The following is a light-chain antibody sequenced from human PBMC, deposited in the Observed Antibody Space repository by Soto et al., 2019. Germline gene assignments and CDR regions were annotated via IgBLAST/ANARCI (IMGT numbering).Light chain of an antibody. V-gene: IGKV3-20*01. Sequence: PGERATLSCRASQSVNSNYLAWYQQRPGQAPMLLIYGASSRATGIPDRFRGSGSGTDFTLTISRLEPGDSAVYYCQQYSNSPLTFGGGTKVEIK. CDR3: QQYSNSPLT. J-gene: IGKJ4*01. CDR2: GAS. CDR1: QSVNSNY.